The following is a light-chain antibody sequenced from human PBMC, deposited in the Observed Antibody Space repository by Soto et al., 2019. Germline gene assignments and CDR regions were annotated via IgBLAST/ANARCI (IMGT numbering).Light chain of an antibody. CDR2: DVS. V-gene: IGLV2-14*01. J-gene: IGLJ2*01. Sequence: QSALTQPASVSGSPGQSITISCTGTSSDIGGYNFVSWYQQHPGKAPKLMIYDVSNRPSGVSNRFSGSKSGNTASLTISGLQAEDEADYHCSSYTNSSTLVLFGGGTKVTVL. CDR3: SSYTNSSTLVL. CDR1: SSDIGGYNF.